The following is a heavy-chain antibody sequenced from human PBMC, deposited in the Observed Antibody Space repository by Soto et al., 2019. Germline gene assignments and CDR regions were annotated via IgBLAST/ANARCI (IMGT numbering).Heavy chain of an antibody. CDR2: ISGSGGST. V-gene: IGHV3-23*01. CDR1: GFTFSSYA. Sequence: EVQLLESGGGLVQPGGSLRLSCAASGFTFSSYAMSWVRQAPGKGLEWVSAISGSGGSTYYADSVKGRFTISRDNSKNTLYVQMNSLRAADTAVYYCANIGLGYSYDSSGYSPLDYGGQGTPVTVSS. J-gene: IGHJ4*02. CDR3: ANIGLGYSYDSSGYSPLDY. D-gene: IGHD3-22*01.